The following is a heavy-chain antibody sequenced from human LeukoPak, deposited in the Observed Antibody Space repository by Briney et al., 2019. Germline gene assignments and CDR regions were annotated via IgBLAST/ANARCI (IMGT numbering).Heavy chain of an antibody. J-gene: IGHJ4*02. CDR1: GFTFSNYA. CDR3: VKDRGGTGNY. D-gene: IGHD2-15*01. CDR2: IISNGGIT. Sequence: GWSLRLSCSASGFTFSNYAMHWVHQAPGKGLEYVSSIISNGGITYYADSVKGRFTTSRDNSKNTLYLQMTSLRVEDTAVYYCVKDRGGTGNYWGQGTLVTVSS. V-gene: IGHV3-64D*06.